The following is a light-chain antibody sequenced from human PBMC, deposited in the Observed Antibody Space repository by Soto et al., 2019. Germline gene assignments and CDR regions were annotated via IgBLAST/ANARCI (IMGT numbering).Light chain of an antibody. Sequence: LTQPASVSDSPGQSITISCTGTSSDIGTYNYVSWYQQQPGRAPKLMIYDVINRPSGVSNRFSGCKSGNTASLTLSGLQAEDEADYYCSSYSDTSTFVVFGGGTKVTVL. V-gene: IGLV2-14*03. J-gene: IGLJ2*01. CDR3: SSYSDTSTFVV. CDR2: DVI. CDR1: SSDIGTYNY.